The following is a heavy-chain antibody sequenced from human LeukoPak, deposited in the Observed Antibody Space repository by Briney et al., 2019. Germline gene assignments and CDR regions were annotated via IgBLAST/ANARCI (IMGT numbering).Heavy chain of an antibody. CDR3: ARVGRPRYYYYGMDV. J-gene: IGHJ6*02. V-gene: IGHV1-69*13. Sequence: SVKVSCKASGGSFSRYAISWVRQAPGQGLEWMGGIIPIFGTANYAQKFQGRVTITADESTSTAYMELSSLRSEDTAVYYCARVGRPRYYYYGMDVWGQGTTVTVSS. CDR2: IIPIFGTA. CDR1: GGSFSRYA.